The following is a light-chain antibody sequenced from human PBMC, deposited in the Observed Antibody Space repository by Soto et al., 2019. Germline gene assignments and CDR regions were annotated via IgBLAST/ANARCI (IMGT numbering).Light chain of an antibody. CDR3: QQYSKWPLT. CDR1: QSVSSN. Sequence: EIVMTQSPATLSVSTGERATLSCRASQSVSSNLAWYQQKPGQAPRLLIYGASTRATGIPARFSGSGSGTEFILTISSLQSEDFAVYYCQQYSKWPLTFGGGTKVDIK. V-gene: IGKV3-15*01. CDR2: GAS. J-gene: IGKJ4*01.